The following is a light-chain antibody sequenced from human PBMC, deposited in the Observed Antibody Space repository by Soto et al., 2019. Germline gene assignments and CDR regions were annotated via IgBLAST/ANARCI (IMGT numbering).Light chain of an antibody. CDR3: ATWDDGLYGPV. CDR1: RSNIGSNP. CDR2: RDN. V-gene: IGLV1-44*01. Sequence: QSVLTQPPSASGTPGQRVTISCYGSRSNIGSNPVQWYLQLPGTAPKLLIYRDNERPSGVPDGFSGSKSGTSASLAISGLQSEDEADYHCATWDDGLYGPVFGGGTKLTVL. J-gene: IGLJ3*02.